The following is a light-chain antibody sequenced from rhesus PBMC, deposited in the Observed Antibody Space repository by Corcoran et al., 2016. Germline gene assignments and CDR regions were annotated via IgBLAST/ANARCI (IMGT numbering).Light chain of an antibody. CDR1: QSVSSS. J-gene: IGKJ2*01. CDR3: QQDYSWPYS. CDR2: GAS. Sequence: EIVMTQSPATLSLSPGERATLSCRASQSVSSSLAWYQQKPGQAPKLLIYGASSRATGIPARFSGSGSGTEFTITISSLEPEDVGVYYCQQDYSWPYSFGQGTKVEIK. V-gene: IGKV3-42*01.